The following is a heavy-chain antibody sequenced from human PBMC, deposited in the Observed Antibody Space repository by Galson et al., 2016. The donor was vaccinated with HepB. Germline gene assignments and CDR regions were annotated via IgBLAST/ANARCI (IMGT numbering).Heavy chain of an antibody. Sequence: SLRLSCAAPGFSFNTYGMYWVRQAPGKGLEWVAVISYEGSHKYYADSVKGRITISRDNSKNTLYLQMNSLRAEDTAVYYCAKDYSGYDWGIGYYYYAVDVWGQGTTVTVSS. V-gene: IGHV3-30*18. J-gene: IGHJ6*02. D-gene: IGHD5-12*01. CDR1: GFSFNTYG. CDR2: ISYEGSHK. CDR3: AKDYSGYDWGIGYYYYAVDV.